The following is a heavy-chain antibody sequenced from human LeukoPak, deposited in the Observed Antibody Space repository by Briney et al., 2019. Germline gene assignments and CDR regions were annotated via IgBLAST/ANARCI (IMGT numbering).Heavy chain of an antibody. D-gene: IGHD3-22*01. Sequence: GGSLRLSCAASGFTVSSNYMSWVRQAPGKGLEWVSVIYSGGSTYYADSVKGRFTISRDNSKNTLYLQMNSLRAEDTAVYYCAREGRYYYDSSGYIDYWGQGTLVTVSS. J-gene: IGHJ4*02. CDR3: AREGRYYYDSSGYIDY. V-gene: IGHV3-53*01. CDR1: GFTVSSNY. CDR2: IYSGGST.